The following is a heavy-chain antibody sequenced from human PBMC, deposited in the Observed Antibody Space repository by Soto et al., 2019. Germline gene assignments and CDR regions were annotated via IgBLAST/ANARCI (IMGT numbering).Heavy chain of an antibody. V-gene: IGHV3-74*01. CDR3: ARFVTALDGFDI. J-gene: IGHJ3*02. Sequence: EVQLVESGGGLVQPGGSLRLSCAACGFSLSDYWMHWVRQAPGKGLVWVSRINSDGKRTNYADFVKGRSTVSRDSAKNTLYLQMNSLTAEDTAMYYCARFVTALDGFDIWGQGTKVAVSS. CDR2: INSDGKRT. CDR1: GFSLSDYW. D-gene: IGHD2-15*01.